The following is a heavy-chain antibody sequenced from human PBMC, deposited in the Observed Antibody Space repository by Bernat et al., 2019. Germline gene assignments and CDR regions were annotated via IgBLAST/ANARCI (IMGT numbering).Heavy chain of an antibody. D-gene: IGHD5-18*01. CDR1: GGSFSGYY. CDR2: INHSGST. J-gene: IGHJ4*02. CDR3: ARGLPTFPSALGYCYVQNY. V-gene: IGHV4-34*01. Sequence: QVQLQQWGAGLLKPSETLSLTCAVYGGSFSGYYWSWIRQPPGKGLEWIGEINHSGSTNYNPSLKSRVTISVDTSKNQFSLKLSSVTAADTAVYYCARGLPTFPSALGYCYVQNYWGLGTLVTVPS.